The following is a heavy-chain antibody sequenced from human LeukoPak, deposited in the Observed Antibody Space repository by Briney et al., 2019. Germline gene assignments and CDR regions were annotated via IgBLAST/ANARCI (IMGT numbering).Heavy chain of an antibody. J-gene: IGHJ6*03. V-gene: IGHV1-2*02. CDR2: LNPNSGST. CDR3: ARDGRYRVATILGYYYYYYMDV. CDR1: GYTFTGYY. Sequence: AASVKISCKASGYTFTGYYMHWVRQAPGQGLEWMGWLNPNSGSTNYAQKFQGRVTMTRDTSISTAYMELSRLRSDDTAVYYCARDGRYRVATILGYYYYYYMDVWGKGTTVTISS. D-gene: IGHD5-24*01.